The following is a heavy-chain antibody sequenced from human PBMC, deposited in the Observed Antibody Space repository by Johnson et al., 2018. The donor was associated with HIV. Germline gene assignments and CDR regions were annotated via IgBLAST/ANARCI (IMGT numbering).Heavy chain of an antibody. Sequence: QVQLVESGGGVVQPGGSLRLSCAASGFTLNTYGMHWVRQAPGKGLEWVAFIRYDGSYKYYVDSVKGRFIISRDNSKNTLYLQINSLRGEDTAVYYCARTLWFRELLGAFDIWGQGTMVTVSS. CDR2: IRYDGSYK. J-gene: IGHJ3*02. CDR3: ARTLWFRELLGAFDI. V-gene: IGHV3-30*02. CDR1: GFTLNTYG. D-gene: IGHD3-10*01.